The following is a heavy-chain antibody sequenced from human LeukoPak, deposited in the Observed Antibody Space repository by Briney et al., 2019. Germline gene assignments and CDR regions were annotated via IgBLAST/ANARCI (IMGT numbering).Heavy chain of an antibody. Sequence: PGGSLRLSCAASGFTFSSYDMHWIRQAPGKGLEWVAVISYDGSNKYYADSVKGRFTISRDNSKNTLYLQMNSLRAEDTAVYYCARDSSPGYCSGGSCFKTPSQRYYYGMDVWGQGTTVTVSS. CDR1: GFTFSSYD. CDR2: ISYDGSNK. V-gene: IGHV3-30*19. J-gene: IGHJ6*02. D-gene: IGHD2-15*01. CDR3: ARDSSPGYCSGGSCFKTPSQRYYYGMDV.